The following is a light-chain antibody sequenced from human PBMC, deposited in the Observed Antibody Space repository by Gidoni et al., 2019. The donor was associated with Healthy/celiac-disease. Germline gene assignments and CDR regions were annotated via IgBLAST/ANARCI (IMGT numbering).Light chain of an antibody. CDR2: AAS. Sequence: AIRMTQTPSSFSASTGDRVTITCRASQSLSSYLAWYQQKPGKAPRLLIYAASTLQSGVPSRFSGSGSGTDFTLTISCLQSEDFATYYCQQYYSYPHTFGQGTKLEIK. CDR1: QSLSSY. J-gene: IGKJ2*01. CDR3: QQYYSYPHT. V-gene: IGKV1-8*01.